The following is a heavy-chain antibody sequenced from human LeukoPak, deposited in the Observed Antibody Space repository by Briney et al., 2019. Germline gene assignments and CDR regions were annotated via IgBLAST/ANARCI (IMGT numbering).Heavy chain of an antibody. CDR2: IGTTSGAI. CDR1: GFTFNAFG. CDR3: ARFRTWGDKAFDY. J-gene: IGHJ4*02. D-gene: IGHD2-21*02. Sequence: PGVSLRLSCAASGFTFNAFGMNWVRQAPGKGLEWVSYIGTTSGAIYYADSVKGRFTISRDSAKNSLYLQMNSLRAEDTAVYYCARFRTWGDKAFDYWGQGTLVTVSS. V-gene: IGHV3-48*01.